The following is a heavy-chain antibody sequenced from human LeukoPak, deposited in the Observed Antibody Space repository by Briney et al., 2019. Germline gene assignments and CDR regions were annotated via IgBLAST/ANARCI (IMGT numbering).Heavy chain of an antibody. CDR1: GGTFSSYA. CDR2: IIPIFGTA. CDR3: ARPLRYTYWFDP. D-gene: IGHD3-9*01. Sequence: ASVKVSCKASGGTFSSYAISWVRQVPGQGLEWMGGIIPIFGTANYAQKFQGRVTITADESTSTAYMELSSLRSEDTAVYYCARPLRYTYWFDPWGQGTLVTVSS. V-gene: IGHV1-69*13. J-gene: IGHJ5*02.